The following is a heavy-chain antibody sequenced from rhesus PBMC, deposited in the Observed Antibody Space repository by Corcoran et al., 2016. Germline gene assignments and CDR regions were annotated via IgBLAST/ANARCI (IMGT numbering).Heavy chain of an antibody. V-gene: IGHV1S2*01. J-gene: IGHJ4*01. CDR2: INPGNGNT. Sequence: QVQLAQSGAEVKKPGSSVKVSCKASGYIFTYYYLHWVRQAPREGLERMRWINPGNGNTKRAQRFQGRVTIPRDTSTNTAYLELNSLRSEDTAAYYCGRGAESDSWGQGVLVTVSS. CDR3: GRGAESDS. CDR1: GYIFTYYY. D-gene: IGHD1-44*01.